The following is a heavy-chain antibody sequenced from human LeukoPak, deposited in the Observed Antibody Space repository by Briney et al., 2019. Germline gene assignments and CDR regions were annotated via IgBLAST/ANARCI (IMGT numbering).Heavy chain of an antibody. CDR2: ISTGGDTI. CDR1: GFTFSTHA. V-gene: IGHV3-23*01. J-gene: IGHJ4*02. Sequence: GGSLRLSCAASGFTFSTHAMSWVRQAPGKGLEWVSAISTGGDTIYYADSVKGRFTVSRDNAKNSLYLQMNSLRDEDTAVYYCARDPSSSDYVDYWGQGTLVTVSS. CDR3: ARDPSSSDYVDY. D-gene: IGHD6-19*01.